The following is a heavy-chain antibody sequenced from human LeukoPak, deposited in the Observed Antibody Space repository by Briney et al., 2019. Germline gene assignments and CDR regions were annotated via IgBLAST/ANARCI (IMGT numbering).Heavy chain of an antibody. CDR3: ARSDRACSTSCYFDYYYYYMDV. V-gene: IGHV3-30-3*01. J-gene: IGHJ6*03. CDR2: ISYDGSNK. D-gene: IGHD2-2*01. CDR1: GFTFSSYA. Sequence: SGGSLRLSCAASGFTFSSYAMHWVRQAPGKGLEWVAVISYDGSNKYYADSVKGRFTISRDNSKNTLYLQMNSLRAEDTAVYYCARSDRACSTSCYFDYYYYYMDVWGKGATVTVSS.